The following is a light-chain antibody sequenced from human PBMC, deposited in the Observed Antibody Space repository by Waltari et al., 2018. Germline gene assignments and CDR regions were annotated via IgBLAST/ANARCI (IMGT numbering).Light chain of an antibody. J-gene: IGKJ4*01. V-gene: IGKV1-33*01. Sequence: DIQMTQSPSSLSASIGDRVTITCPASQDINIYLNWYQQKPGKAPKVLIYDASDLMTGVPSRFRGSGSGKDFTLTITSLQPEDFATYYCQQFDSAPLTFGGGTKIEIK. CDR1: QDINIY. CDR3: QQFDSAPLT. CDR2: DAS.